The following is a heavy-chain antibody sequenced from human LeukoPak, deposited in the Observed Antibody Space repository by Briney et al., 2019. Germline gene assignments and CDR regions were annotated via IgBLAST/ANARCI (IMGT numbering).Heavy chain of an antibody. D-gene: IGHD3-10*01. CDR3: ARHIVYVSGSYSFDF. CDR1: RSSISNTSYY. J-gene: IGHJ4*02. CDR2: IYYTGAT. Sequence: SETLSLTCTVSRSSISNTSYYWGWIRQPPGKGLEWIGSIYYTGATYYNPSLKRRVTISVDTSRNQFSLKLTSVTAADTAVGYCARHIVYVSGSYSFDFWGQGTLVTVSS. V-gene: IGHV4-39*01.